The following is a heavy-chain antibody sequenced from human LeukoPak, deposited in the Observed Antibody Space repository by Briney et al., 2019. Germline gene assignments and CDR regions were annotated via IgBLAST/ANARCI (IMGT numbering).Heavy chain of an antibody. CDR2: IHLSGST. V-gene: IGHV4-4*07. CDR3: ARDDSSRDDSGGYHY. CDR1: GDSINSYH. D-gene: IGHD3-22*01. J-gene: IGHJ4*02. Sequence: SETLSLTCTVSGDSINSYHWSWIRHPAGKGLEWIGRIHLSGSTNYNPSLRSRVAISMDNSKNQFSLTLKSVTAADTAVYYCARDDSSRDDSGGYHYWGQGTLVTVSS.